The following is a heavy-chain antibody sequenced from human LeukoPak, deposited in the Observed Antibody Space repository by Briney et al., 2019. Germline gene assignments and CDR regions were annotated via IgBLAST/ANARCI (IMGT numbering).Heavy chain of an antibody. CDR3: ARDRLRYYYDSSGLTVDAFDI. CDR2: IRYDGNNK. V-gene: IGHV3-30*02. Sequence: GGSLRRSCAASGFTFSDYSSHWVRQAPGNGLNWMAFIRYDGNNKYYAESVKGRFTISRDNSKNTLYLQMNSLRAEDTAVYYCARDRLRYYYDSSGLTVDAFDIWGQGTMVTVSS. J-gene: IGHJ3*02. CDR1: GFTFSDYS. D-gene: IGHD3-22*01.